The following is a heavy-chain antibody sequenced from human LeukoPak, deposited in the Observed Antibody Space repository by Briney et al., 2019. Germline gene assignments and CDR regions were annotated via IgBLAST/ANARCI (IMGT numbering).Heavy chain of an antibody. CDR1: GFTFSSYS. V-gene: IGHV3-21*01. CDR2: ISSSSSYI. J-gene: IGHJ4*02. Sequence: GGSLRLSCAASGFTFSSYSMNWVRQAPGKGLEWVSSISSSSSYIYYADSVKGRFTISRDNAKNSLYLQMNSLRAEDTAVYYCARGGYGDYPSGFDYWGQGTLVTVSS. D-gene: IGHD4-17*01. CDR3: ARGGYGDYPSGFDY.